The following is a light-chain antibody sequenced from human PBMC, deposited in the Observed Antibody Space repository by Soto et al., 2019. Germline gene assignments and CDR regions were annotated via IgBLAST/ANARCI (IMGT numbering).Light chain of an antibody. CDR1: SSDVGGYNY. J-gene: IGLJ1*01. Sequence: QSVLTQPRSVSGSPGQSVTISCTGTSSDVGGYNYVSWYQQHPGKAPKLMIYDVSKRPSGVPDRFSGSKSGNTASLTISGLQAEDDADYYCCSYAGSYTFVFGNGTKLTVL. V-gene: IGLV2-11*01. CDR3: CSYAGSYTFV. CDR2: DVS.